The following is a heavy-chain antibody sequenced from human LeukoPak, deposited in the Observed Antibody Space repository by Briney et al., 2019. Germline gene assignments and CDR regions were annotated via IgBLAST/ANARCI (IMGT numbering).Heavy chain of an antibody. CDR2: IRYDGSNK. Sequence: AGSLRFSCAAYAFTSSSYGMHWVRPGQGKGLEWVAFIRYDGSNKYYADSVKSRFTISRDNSKNTLYLQKNSLRAEDMAVYYCAKDGCSSTRPTLECRYYFDYWGQGTLVTVSS. CDR1: AFTSSSYG. CDR3: AKDGCSSTRPTLECRYYFDY. V-gene: IGHV3-30*02. D-gene: IGHD2-2*01. J-gene: IGHJ4*02.